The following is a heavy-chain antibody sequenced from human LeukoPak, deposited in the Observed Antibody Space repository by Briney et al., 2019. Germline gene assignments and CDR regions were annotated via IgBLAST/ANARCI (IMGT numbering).Heavy chain of an antibody. CDR3: AKDPHYSGSYSVFDY. Sequence: GGSLRLSCAASGITLSDFWFSWVRQAPGKGLGWVSAISGSGGSTYYADSVKGRFTISRDNSKNTLYLQMNSLRAEDTAVYYCAKDPHYSGSYSVFDYWGQGTLVTVSS. CDR1: GITLSDFW. CDR2: ISGSGGST. J-gene: IGHJ4*02. D-gene: IGHD1-26*01. V-gene: IGHV3-23*01.